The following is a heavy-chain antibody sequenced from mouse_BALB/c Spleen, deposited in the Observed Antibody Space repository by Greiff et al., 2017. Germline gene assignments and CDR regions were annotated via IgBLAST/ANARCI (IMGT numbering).Heavy chain of an antibody. J-gene: IGHJ4*01. Sequence: VQLKESGPELVKTGASVKISCKASGYSFTGYYMHWVKQSHGKSLEWIGYIDPFNGGTSYNQKFKGKATLTVDKSSSTAYMHLSSLTSEDSAVYYCAREITTTRYYAMDYWGQGTSVTVSS. V-gene: IGHV1S135*01. CDR1: GYSFTGYY. D-gene: IGHD2-4*01. CDR2: IDPFNGGT. CDR3: AREITTTRYYAMDY.